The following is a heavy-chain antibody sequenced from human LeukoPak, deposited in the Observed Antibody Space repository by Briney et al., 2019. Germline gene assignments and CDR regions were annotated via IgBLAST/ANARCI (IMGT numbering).Heavy chain of an antibody. D-gene: IGHD4-17*01. J-gene: IGHJ4*02. Sequence: GGSLRLSCAASVFTFSSYAMTWVRQAPGKGLEGVSGISGSGGSTYYADSVKGRFTISRDNSKNTLYLQMNSLRAEDTAVYYGAKDRVASNTVTSFEYWGQGTLVTVSS. CDR3: AKDRVASNTVTSFEY. CDR1: VFTFSSYA. V-gene: IGHV3-23*01. CDR2: ISGSGGST.